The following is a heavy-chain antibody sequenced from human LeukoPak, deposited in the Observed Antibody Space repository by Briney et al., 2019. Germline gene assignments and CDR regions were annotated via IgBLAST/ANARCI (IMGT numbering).Heavy chain of an antibody. CDR2: IYYSGST. D-gene: IGHD7-27*01. CDR1: GGSISSSSYY. V-gene: IGHV4-39*01. Sequence: SETLSLTCTVSGGSISSSSYYWGWIRQPPGKGLEWIGSIYYSGSTYYNPSLKSRVTISVDTSKNQFSLKLSSVTAADTAVYYCARSIPTGVDYFDYWGQGTLVTVSS. J-gene: IGHJ4*02. CDR3: ARSIPTGVDYFDY.